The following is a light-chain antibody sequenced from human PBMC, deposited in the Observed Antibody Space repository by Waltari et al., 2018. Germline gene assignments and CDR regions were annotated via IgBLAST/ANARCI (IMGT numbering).Light chain of an antibody. V-gene: IGLV2-14*01. CDR2: EVT. J-gene: IGLJ1*01. Sequence: QSALTQPASVSGSPGQSINISCTGTSSDVGGYNYVSWYQQYPGKAPKLIIYEVTNRPSGVSNRFSGSKSGNTASLTISGLQSEDEADYFCSSYRDSKTLLYVFGTGTTVTVL. CDR3: SSYRDSKTLLYV. CDR1: SSDVGGYNY.